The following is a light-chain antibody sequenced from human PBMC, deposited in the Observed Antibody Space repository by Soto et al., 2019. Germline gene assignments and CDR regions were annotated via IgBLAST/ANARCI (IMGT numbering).Light chain of an antibody. CDR3: QQYIRWPLT. Sequence: EIVMTQSPATLSVSPGERATLFCRASQSVSSNLAWYQQKPGQAPSLLIYGASTRATGTPARFSGSGSGTEFTLTISSLQSEDFAVYYCQQYIRWPLTFGGGTKVDIK. V-gene: IGKV3-15*01. CDR2: GAS. J-gene: IGKJ4*01. CDR1: QSVSSN.